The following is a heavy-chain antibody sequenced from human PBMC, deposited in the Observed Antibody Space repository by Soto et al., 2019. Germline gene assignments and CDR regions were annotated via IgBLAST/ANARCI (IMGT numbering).Heavy chain of an antibody. CDR3: ARDWGPYSSSPSYNWFDP. J-gene: IGHJ5*02. D-gene: IGHD6-13*01. CDR2: IIPIFGTA. Sequence: QVQLVQSGAEVKKPGSSVKVSCKAFGGTFSSYAISWVRQAPGQGVEWMGGIIPIFGTANYAQKFQGRVTITADESTSTAYMELSSLRSEDTAVYYCARDWGPYSSSPSYNWFDPWGQGTLVTVSS. V-gene: IGHV1-69*01. CDR1: GGTFSSYA.